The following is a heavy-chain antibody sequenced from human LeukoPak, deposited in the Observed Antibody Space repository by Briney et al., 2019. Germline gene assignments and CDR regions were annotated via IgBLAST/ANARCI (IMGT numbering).Heavy chain of an antibody. CDR2: ISSDVNIK. CDR3: VREGPNSFYFDY. D-gene: IGHD5-18*01. V-gene: IGHV3-30-3*01. CDR1: GFDFHNYV. J-gene: IGHJ4*02. Sequence: GGSLRLSCAASGFDFHNYVIHWVRQAPGKGLEWVAVISSDVNIKYYADSVKGRFTISRDSSSKMVSLQMNSLGTEDTAVYYCVREGPNSFYFDYWGQGTLVTVAS.